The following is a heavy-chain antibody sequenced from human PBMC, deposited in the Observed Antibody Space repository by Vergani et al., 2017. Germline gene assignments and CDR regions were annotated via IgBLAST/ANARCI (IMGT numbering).Heavy chain of an antibody. CDR3: ATVWSAAAGTIFDY. Sequence: QVQLVQSGAEVKKPGASVKVSCKVSGYTLTELSMHWVRQAPGKGLEWMGGFDPEDGETIYAQTFQGRVTMTEDTSTDTAYMELSSLRSGDTAVYYCATVWSAAAGTIFDYWGQGTLVTVSS. D-gene: IGHD6-13*01. CDR1: GYTLTELS. J-gene: IGHJ4*02. V-gene: IGHV1-24*01. CDR2: FDPEDGET.